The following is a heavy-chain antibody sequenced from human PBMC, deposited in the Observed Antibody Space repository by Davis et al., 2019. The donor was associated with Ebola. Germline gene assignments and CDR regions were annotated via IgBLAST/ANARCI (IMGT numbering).Heavy chain of an antibody. CDR2: INRYGSET. J-gene: IGHJ4*02. CDR1: GFTFRDYW. D-gene: IGHD3-10*01. CDR3: ARDGENYSDLDY. V-gene: IGHV3-7*01. Sequence: GESLKISCAASGFTFRDYWMTWVRQAPGKGPEWVASINRYGSETNHVDSVKGRFTISRDNAKNTLFLQMNSLRAEDTAVYYCARDGENYSDLDYWGQGTLVTVSS.